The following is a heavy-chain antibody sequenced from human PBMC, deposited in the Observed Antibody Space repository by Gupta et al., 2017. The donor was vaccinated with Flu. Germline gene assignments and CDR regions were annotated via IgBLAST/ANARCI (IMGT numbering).Heavy chain of an antibody. V-gene: IGHV4-31*02. Sequence: QHPGKGLEWIGYIHNVGSTYHNPSLKSRLSMSLDTSKSQFSLKLTSVTAADTAVYYCATSEYSSTWYLGAFDIWGQGTMVTVSS. D-gene: IGHD6-13*01. CDR2: IHNVGST. J-gene: IGHJ3*02. CDR3: ATSEYSSTWYLGAFDI.